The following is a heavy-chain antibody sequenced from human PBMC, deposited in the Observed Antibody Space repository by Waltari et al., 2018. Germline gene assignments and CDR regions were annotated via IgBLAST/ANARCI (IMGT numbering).Heavy chain of an antibody. CDR2: IYTSGST. J-gene: IGHJ3*02. D-gene: IGHD6-19*01. CDR1: GGSISSYY. Sequence: QVQLQESGPGLLKPSETLSLTCTVSGGSISSYYWRWLRQPAGKGLEWIGRIYTSGSTNYNPSLKSRVTMSVDTSKNQFSLKLSSVTAADTAVYYCARESLEQWLSHDAFDIWGQGTMVTVSS. V-gene: IGHV4-4*07. CDR3: ARESLEQWLSHDAFDI.